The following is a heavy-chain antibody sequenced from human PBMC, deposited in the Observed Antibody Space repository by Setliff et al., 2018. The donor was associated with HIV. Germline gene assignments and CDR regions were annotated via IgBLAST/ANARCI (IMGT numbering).Heavy chain of an antibody. D-gene: IGHD2-21*01. Sequence: GGSLRLSCAASGFNFNNAWMSWVRQAPGKGLEWVGRIRSKGYGSATAYAASVKGRFTISRDDSKNTLYLQMNSLKTEDTAVYYCTTGTRLVDWGQGALVTVSS. CDR2: IRSKGYGSAT. V-gene: IGHV3-15*01. CDR3: TTGTRLVD. J-gene: IGHJ4*02. CDR1: GFNFNNAW.